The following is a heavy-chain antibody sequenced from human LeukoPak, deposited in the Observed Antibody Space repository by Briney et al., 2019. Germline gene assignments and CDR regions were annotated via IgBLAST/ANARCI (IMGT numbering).Heavy chain of an antibody. D-gene: IGHD3-10*01. V-gene: IGHV3-30-3*01. CDR3: ASLGDDYAFDI. CDR1: GFTFSSSA. Sequence: PGGSLRLSCAASGFTFSSSAMSWVRQVPGKGLEWVAVISYDGSNKYYADSVKGRFTISRDNSKNTLYLQMNSLRAEDTAVYYCASLGDDYAFDIWGQGTMVTVSS. CDR2: ISYDGSNK. J-gene: IGHJ3*02.